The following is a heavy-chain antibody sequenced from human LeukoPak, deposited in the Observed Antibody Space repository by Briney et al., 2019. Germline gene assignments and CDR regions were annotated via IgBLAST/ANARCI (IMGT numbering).Heavy chain of an antibody. CDR1: GFTFSSYA. Sequence: GGSLRLSCAASGFTFSSYAMHWVRQAPGKGLEWVAVISYDGSNKHYADSVKGRFTISRDNSKNTLYLQMNSLRAEDTAVYYCARAGPAAIVGVDYWGQGTLVTVSS. J-gene: IGHJ4*02. CDR3: ARAGPAAIVGVDY. V-gene: IGHV3-30*04. CDR2: ISYDGSNK. D-gene: IGHD2-2*01.